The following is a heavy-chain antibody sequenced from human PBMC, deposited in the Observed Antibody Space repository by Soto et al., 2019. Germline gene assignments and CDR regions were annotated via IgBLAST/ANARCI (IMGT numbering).Heavy chain of an antibody. Sequence: SETLSLTCTVSGDSISSYLWSWIRQPPGKGLEWIGYIYYSGTTNYNPSLKSRVTISIDTSNNQFSMKLNSVTAADTAVYYCARFYDFWTGYRGHFDYWGQGTLVTVYS. D-gene: IGHD3-3*01. J-gene: IGHJ4*02. V-gene: IGHV4-59*01. CDR1: GDSISSYL. CDR3: ARFYDFWTGYRGHFDY. CDR2: IYYSGTT.